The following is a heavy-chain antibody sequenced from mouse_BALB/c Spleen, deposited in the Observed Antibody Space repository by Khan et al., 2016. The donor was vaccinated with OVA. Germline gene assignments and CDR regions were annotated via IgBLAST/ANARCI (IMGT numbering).Heavy chain of an antibody. CDR3: ARSSSCYYGSGAWFAY. D-gene: IGHD1-1*01. Sequence: EVELVESGGGLVQPGGSRKLSCAASGFTFSSFGMHWVRQAPEKGLEWVAYISSDSSTIYYADTVKGRFTISRDNPKNTLFLQMTSLRSEDTAMYYCARSSSCYYGSGAWFAYWGQGTLVTVSA. CDR1: GFTFSSFG. CDR2: ISSDSSTI. V-gene: IGHV5-17*02. J-gene: IGHJ3*01.